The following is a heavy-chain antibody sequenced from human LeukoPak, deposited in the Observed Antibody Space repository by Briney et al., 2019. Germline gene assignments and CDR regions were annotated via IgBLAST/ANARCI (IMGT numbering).Heavy chain of an antibody. D-gene: IGHD5-18*01. J-gene: IGHJ5*02. V-gene: IGHV1-46*01. CDR3: ARAGYSYGSGWFDP. CDR1: GYTFTSYY. CDR2: FNPSGAGT. Sequence: GASVTVSFTASGYTFTSYYVHWVRQAPGQGLEWMGIFNPSGAGTNYAQKFQGRVAMTRDMSTSTVYMELSSLRSEDTAVYYCARAGYSYGSGWFDPWGQGTLVTVSS.